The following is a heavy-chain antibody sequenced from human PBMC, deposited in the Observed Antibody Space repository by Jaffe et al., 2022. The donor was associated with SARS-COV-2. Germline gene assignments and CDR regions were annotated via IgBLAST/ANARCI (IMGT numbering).Heavy chain of an antibody. V-gene: IGHV1-18*01. CDR2: ISAYNGNT. CDR3: ASGYDDVWGSYRHGGYFEY. J-gene: IGHJ4*02. CDR1: GDTFTSYG. Sequence: QVQLVQSGAEVKKPGASVKVSCKASGDTFTSYGISWVRQAPGQGLEWMGWISAYNGNTKYAQKFQGRVTMTTDTFTSTAYMELRSLRSDDTAVYYCASGYDDVWGSYRHGGYFEYWGQGTLVTVSS. D-gene: IGHD3-16*02.